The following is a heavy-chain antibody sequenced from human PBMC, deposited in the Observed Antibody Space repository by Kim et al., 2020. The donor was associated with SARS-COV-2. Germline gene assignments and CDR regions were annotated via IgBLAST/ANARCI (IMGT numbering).Heavy chain of an antibody. J-gene: IGHJ3*02. Sequence: SETLSLTCTVSGGSISSSSYYWGWIRQPPGKGLEWIGSISYSGSTYYNPSLKSRVTISVGTSKNQFSLKLSSVTAADTAVYYCARQGTADAFDIWGQGT. CDR3: ARQGTADAFDI. V-gene: IGHV4-39*01. CDR1: GGSISSSSYY. D-gene: IGHD6-13*01. CDR2: ISYSGST.